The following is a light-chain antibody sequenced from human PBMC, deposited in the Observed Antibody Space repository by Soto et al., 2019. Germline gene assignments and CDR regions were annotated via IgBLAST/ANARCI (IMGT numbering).Light chain of an antibody. V-gene: IGLV2-8*01. J-gene: IGLJ1*01. Sequence: HSVLTQPPSASGSPGQSVTISCTGTSSDVGAYNYVSWYQQHPGRAPKLMIYEVRKRPSGVPDRFSGSKSDNTASLTVSGLQAEDEADYYCSSYTSTRTYVFGTGTKLTVL. CDR2: EVR. CDR3: SSYTSTRTYV. CDR1: SSDVGAYNY.